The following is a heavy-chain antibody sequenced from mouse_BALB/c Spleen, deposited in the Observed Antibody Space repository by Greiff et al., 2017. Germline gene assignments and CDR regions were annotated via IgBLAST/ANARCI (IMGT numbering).Heavy chain of an antibody. V-gene: IGHV7-3*02. CDR2: IRNKANGYTT. CDR3: ARDNYGSSYDAMDY. CDR1: GFTFTDYY. Sequence: EVKLQESGGGLVQPGGSLRLSCATSGFTFTDYYMSWVRQPPGKALEWLGFIRNKANGYTTEYSASVKGRFTISRDNSQSILYLQMNTLRAEDSATYYCARDNYGSSYDAMDYWGQGTSVTVSS. D-gene: IGHD1-1*01. J-gene: IGHJ4*01.